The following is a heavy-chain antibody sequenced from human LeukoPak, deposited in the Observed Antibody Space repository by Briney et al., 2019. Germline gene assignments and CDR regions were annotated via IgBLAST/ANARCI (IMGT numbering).Heavy chain of an antibody. V-gene: IGHV3-23*01. Sequence: GGTLRLSCAAPGFTFSSYGMSWVRQAPGKGLEWVSGISASGGSTYYADSVKGRFTISRDNSKNTLYLQMNSLRAEDTAVYYCAKGSVGFGELFDYWGQGTLVTVSS. CDR2: ISASGGST. CDR3: AKGSVGFGELFDY. D-gene: IGHD3-10*01. J-gene: IGHJ4*02. CDR1: GFTFSSYG.